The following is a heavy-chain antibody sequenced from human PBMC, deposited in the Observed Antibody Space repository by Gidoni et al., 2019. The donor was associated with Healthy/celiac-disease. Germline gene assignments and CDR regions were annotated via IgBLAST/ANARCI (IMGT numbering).Heavy chain of an antibody. J-gene: IGHJ5*02. CDR3: AKEEWFRELSSVDP. V-gene: IGHV3-23*01. D-gene: IGHD3-10*01. CDR1: GFPFSSYA. CDR2: ISGSGGST. Sequence: EVQLLESGGGLVQPGGSLRPSCAASGFPFSSYAMSWVRQAPGKGLEWVSAISGSGGSTYYADSVKCRFTISRDNSKNTLYLQMNSLRAEDTAVYYCAKEEWFRELSSVDPWGQGTLVTVSS.